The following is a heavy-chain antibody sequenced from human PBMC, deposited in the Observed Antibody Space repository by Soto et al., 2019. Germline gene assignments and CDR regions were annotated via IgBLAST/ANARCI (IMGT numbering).Heavy chain of an antibody. CDR2: ISIGSAAT. CDR1: GFTFSSYA. CDR3: ARDHGRGIVDY. J-gene: IGHJ4*02. Sequence: GGSLRLSCAASGFTFSSYAMSWVRQAPGKGLQWVSAISIGSAATYHADSVRGRFTISRDDSKNTLYLQMNSLRAEDTAVYYCARDHGRGIVDYWGQGALVTVSS. V-gene: IGHV3-23*01. D-gene: IGHD3-16*01.